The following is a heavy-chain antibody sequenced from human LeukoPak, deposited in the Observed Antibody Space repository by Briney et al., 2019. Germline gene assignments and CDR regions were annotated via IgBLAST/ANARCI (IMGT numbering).Heavy chain of an antibody. V-gene: IGHV4-4*07. J-gene: IGHJ3*02. Sequence: PETLSLTCTVSGGSINNYYWSWIRQPAGKGLEWIGRIYTRGSTNYNPSLKSRVTMSVDTSKNQFSLKLSSVTAADTAVYYCARGRYCSADICSGGDAFDIWGQGTMVSVSS. D-gene: IGHD2-15*01. CDR1: GGSINNYY. CDR3: ARGRYCSADICSGGDAFDI. CDR2: IYTRGST.